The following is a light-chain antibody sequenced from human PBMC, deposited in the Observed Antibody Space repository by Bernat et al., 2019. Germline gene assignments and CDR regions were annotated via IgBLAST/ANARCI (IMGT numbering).Light chain of an antibody. CDR3: ETRGV. V-gene: IGLV4-60*03. CDR1: SGHSSYI. Sequence: QPVLTQSSSASASLGSSVKLTCTLSSGHSSYIIAWHQQQPGKAPRYLMKLEGSGSYNKGSGVPDRFSGSSSGADSYLTNSNLQSEDEADYYCETRGVFGGGTKLPVL. CDR2: LEGSGSY. J-gene: IGLJ3*02.